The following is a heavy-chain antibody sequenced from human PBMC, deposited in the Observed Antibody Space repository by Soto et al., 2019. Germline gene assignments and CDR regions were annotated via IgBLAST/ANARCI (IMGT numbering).Heavy chain of an antibody. V-gene: IGHV3-23*01. D-gene: IGHD5-18*01. Sequence: EVQLLESGGGLVQPGGSLRLSCAASGFTFSTYAMSWVRQAPGKGLEWVSAICGSGGSTYYADSVKGRFTISRDNSKNTLYLQMKTLRAEDTAVYYCARGYSYDYYAMDVWGQGTTVTASS. CDR2: ICGSGGST. J-gene: IGHJ6*02. CDR1: GFTFSTYA. CDR3: ARGYSYDYYAMDV.